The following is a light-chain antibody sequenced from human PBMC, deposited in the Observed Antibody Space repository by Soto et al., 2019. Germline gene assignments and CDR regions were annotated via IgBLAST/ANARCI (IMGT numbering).Light chain of an antibody. CDR3: LHYGRSPPYT. V-gene: IGKV3-20*01. CDR2: GAS. J-gene: IGKJ2*01. Sequence: EIVLTQSPGNLSLSPGERATLSCRASQRISSSYLAWYQHKPGQAPRLLLYGASSRATGIPDRFSGSGSGTDFTLTISRLEPEDFAVYYCLHYGRSPPYTFGQGTKLEIK. CDR1: QRISSSY.